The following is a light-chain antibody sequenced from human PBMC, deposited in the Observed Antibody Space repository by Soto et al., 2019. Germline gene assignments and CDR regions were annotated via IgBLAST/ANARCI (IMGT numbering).Light chain of an antibody. Sequence: QSGLTQPPSASGTPGQRVAISCSGSSSNIGSNTVNWYQQIPETAPKLLIYSNNQRPSGVPDRFSGSKSGTSASLAISGLQSEDEADYYCAAWDDSLNGFYVFGTGTKVTVL. V-gene: IGLV1-44*01. CDR2: SNN. CDR3: AAWDDSLNGFYV. CDR1: SSNIGSNT. J-gene: IGLJ1*01.